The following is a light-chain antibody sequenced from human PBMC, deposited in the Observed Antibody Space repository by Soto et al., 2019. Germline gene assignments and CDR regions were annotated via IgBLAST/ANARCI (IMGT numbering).Light chain of an antibody. CDR2: ATS. CDR1: QTLGNC. Sequence: DILLTQSPATVSASVGDRVIITCRASQTLGNCVAWYQQKPGKVPKVLIYATSSLKSEVPSRFSGSGSGTEFTLTISSLQPDDFATYYCQQSCSFWTFGQVTKVEL. CDR3: QQSCSFWT. J-gene: IGKJ1*01. V-gene: IGKV1-5*03.